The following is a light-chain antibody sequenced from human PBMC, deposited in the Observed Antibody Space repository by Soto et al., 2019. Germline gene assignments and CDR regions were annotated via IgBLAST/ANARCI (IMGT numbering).Light chain of an antibody. CDR1: SSDVGSYNL. J-gene: IGLJ1*01. Sequence: QSVLTQPASVSGSPGQSITISCTGTSSDVGSYNLVSWYQQHPGKAPKLMIYEGSKRPSGVSNRFSGSKSGNTASLTISGLQAEDEADYFCSSYKRTSRVYVFGTGTKVTVL. CDR2: EGS. V-gene: IGLV2-14*02. CDR3: SSYKRTSRVYV.